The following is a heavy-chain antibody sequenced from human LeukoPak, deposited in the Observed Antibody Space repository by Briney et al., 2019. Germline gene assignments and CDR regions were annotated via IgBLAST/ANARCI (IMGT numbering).Heavy chain of an antibody. Sequence: ASVKVSCKASGYTFTSYGITWVRQAPGQGLEWMGWISAYNGNTNYAQKLQGRVTMTTDTSTSTAYMELRSLRSDDTAVYYCARDTKRSRARWENLGFDPWGQGTLVTVSS. CDR2: ISAYNGNT. V-gene: IGHV1-18*01. J-gene: IGHJ5*02. D-gene: IGHD1-26*01. CDR1: GYTFTSYG. CDR3: ARDTKRSRARWENLGFDP.